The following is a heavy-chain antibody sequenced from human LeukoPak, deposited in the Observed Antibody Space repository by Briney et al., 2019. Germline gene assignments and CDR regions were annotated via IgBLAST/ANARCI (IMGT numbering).Heavy chain of an antibody. Sequence: GASVKVSCKASGYTFTSYDINRVRQATGQGLEWMGWMNPNSGNTGYAQKFQGRVTMTRNTSISTAYMELSSLRSEDTAVYYCARITRPLRATTWFDPWGQGTLVTVSS. CDR1: GYTFTSYD. V-gene: IGHV1-8*01. CDR2: MNPNSGNT. D-gene: IGHD5-24*01. J-gene: IGHJ5*02. CDR3: ARITRPLRATTWFDP.